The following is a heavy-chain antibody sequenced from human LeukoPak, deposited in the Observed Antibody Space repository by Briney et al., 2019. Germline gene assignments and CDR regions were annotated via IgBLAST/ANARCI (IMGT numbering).Heavy chain of an antibody. D-gene: IGHD1-26*01. CDR2: INPNSGGT. CDR3: ARVRREQYDPFDY. Sequence: ASVKVSCKASGYTFTGYYMRWVRQAPGQGLEWMGWINPNSGGTNYAQKFQGRVTMTRDTSISTAYMELSRLRSDDTAVYYCARVRREQYDPFDYWGQGTLVTVSS. J-gene: IGHJ4*02. CDR1: GYTFTGYY. V-gene: IGHV1-2*02.